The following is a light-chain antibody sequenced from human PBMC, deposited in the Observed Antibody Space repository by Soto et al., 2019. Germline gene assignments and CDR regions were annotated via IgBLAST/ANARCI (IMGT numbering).Light chain of an antibody. Sequence: DIQMTQSPSTLSASVGDGVTISCRASQYVRNWLAWYQQKPGKAPRLLISKASSLQDGVPSRFSGSGSGTQFTLNITSLQPDDVATYYSQQYNTFSRTFGQGTRVDIK. J-gene: IGKJ1*01. V-gene: IGKV1-5*03. CDR3: QQYNTFSRT. CDR2: KAS. CDR1: QYVRNW.